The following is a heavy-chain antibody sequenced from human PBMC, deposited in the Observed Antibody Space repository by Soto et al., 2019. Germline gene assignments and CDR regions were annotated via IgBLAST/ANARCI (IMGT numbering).Heavy chain of an antibody. CDR2: INPSGGST. D-gene: IGHD3-16*01. CDR3: ARDQKPPLGYYYYGMDV. CDR1: GYTFTSYY. Sequence: GASVKVSCKASGYTFTSYYMHWVRQAPGQGLEWMGIINPSGGSTSYAQKFQGRVTMTRDTSTSTVYMELSSLRSEDTAVYYCARDQKPPLGYYYYGMDVSGQGTTVTVSS. V-gene: IGHV1-46*01. J-gene: IGHJ6*02.